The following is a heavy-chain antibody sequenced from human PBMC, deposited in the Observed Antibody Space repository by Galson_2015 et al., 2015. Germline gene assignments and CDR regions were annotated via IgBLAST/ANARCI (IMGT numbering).Heavy chain of an antibody. V-gene: IGHV3-21*01. CDR1: GFTFSSYS. Sequence: SLRLSCAASGFTFSSYSMNWVRQAPGKGLEWVSSISSSSSYIYYADSVKGRFTISRDNAKNSPYLQMNSPRAEDTAVYYCARDLCSSTSCYTRWVPYYYYGMDVWGQGTTVTVSS. CDR3: ARDLCSSTSCYTRWVPYYYYGMDV. CDR2: ISSSSSYI. D-gene: IGHD2-2*02. J-gene: IGHJ6*02.